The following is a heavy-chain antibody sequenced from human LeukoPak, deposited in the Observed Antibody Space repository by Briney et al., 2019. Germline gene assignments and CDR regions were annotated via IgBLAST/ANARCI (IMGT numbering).Heavy chain of an antibody. Sequence: GGSLRLSCAASGFTFSSYSMSWVRQAPGKGLEWVSAISGSGGSTYYADSVKGRFTISRDNSKNTLYLQMNSLRAEDTAVYYCASADYGDYGVGVDYWGQGTLVTVSS. V-gene: IGHV3-23*01. D-gene: IGHD4-17*01. CDR3: ASADYGDYGVGVDY. CDR2: ISGSGGST. CDR1: GFTFSSYS. J-gene: IGHJ4*02.